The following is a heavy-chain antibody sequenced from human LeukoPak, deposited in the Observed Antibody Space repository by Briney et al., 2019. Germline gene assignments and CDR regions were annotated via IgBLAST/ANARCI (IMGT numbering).Heavy chain of an antibody. J-gene: IGHJ6*02. V-gene: IGHV4-34*01. D-gene: IGHD6-13*01. CDR2: INHSGST. Sequence: PSETLSLTCAVYGGSFSGYYWSWIRQPPGKGLEWIGEINHSGSTNYNPSLKSRVTISVDTSKNQFSLKLSSVTAADTAVYYCVRDQVAAAPYGMDVWGQGTTVTVSS. CDR1: GGSFSGYY. CDR3: VRDQVAAAPYGMDV.